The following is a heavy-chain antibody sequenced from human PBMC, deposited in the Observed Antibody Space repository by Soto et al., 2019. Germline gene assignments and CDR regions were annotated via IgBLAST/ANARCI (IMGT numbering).Heavy chain of an antibody. Sequence: GGSLRLSCAASGFTFSSYAMHWVRQAPGKGLEWVAVISYDGSNKYYADSVKGRFTISRDNSKNTLYLQMNSLRAEDTAVYYCARGQGSYYGSGSYYAYYYYGMDVWGQGTTVTVSS. CDR2: ISYDGSNK. CDR3: ARGQGSYYGSGSYYAYYYYGMDV. V-gene: IGHV3-30-3*01. CDR1: GFTFSSYA. J-gene: IGHJ6*02. D-gene: IGHD3-10*01.